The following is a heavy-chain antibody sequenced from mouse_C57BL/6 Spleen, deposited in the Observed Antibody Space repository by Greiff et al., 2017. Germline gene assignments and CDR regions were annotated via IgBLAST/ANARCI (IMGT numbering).Heavy chain of an antibody. J-gene: IGHJ4*01. CDR2: ISSGSSTI. CDR1: GFTFSDYG. V-gene: IGHV5-17*01. CDR3: ARPTTVDAMDY. D-gene: IGHD1-1*01. Sequence: EVKLQESGGGLVKPGGSLKLSCAASGFTFSDYGMHWVRQAPEKGLEWVAYISSGSSTIYYADTVKGRFTISRDNAKNTLFLQMTSLRSEDTAMYYCARPTTVDAMDYWGQATSVTVSS.